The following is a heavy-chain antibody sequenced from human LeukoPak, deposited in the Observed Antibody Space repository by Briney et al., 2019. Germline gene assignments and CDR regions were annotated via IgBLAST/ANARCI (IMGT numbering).Heavy chain of an antibody. CDR2: ITITSNYI. CDR1: GFTLSSYT. Sequence: GGSLRLSCAASGFTLSSYTMNWVRHAPGKGLEWVSSITITSNYIFYTDSVRGRFTISRDNAQNSLYLPMNSLRAEDTAVYYCARDDGGDFNDAFDIWGQGTLVIVSS. D-gene: IGHD2-21*02. CDR3: ARDDGGDFNDAFDI. J-gene: IGHJ3*02. V-gene: IGHV3-21*01.